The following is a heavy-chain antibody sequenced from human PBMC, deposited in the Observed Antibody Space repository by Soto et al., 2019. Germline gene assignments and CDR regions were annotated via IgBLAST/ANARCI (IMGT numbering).Heavy chain of an antibody. D-gene: IGHD3-10*01. CDR1: GFTFSNAW. CDR3: TTVVTMVRGVPNWFDP. J-gene: IGHJ5*02. CDR2: IKSKTDGGTT. Sequence: GGSLRLSCAASGFTFSNAWMSWVRQAPGKGLEWVGRIKSKTDGGTTDYAAPVKGRFTISRDDSKNTLYLQMNSLKTEDTAVYYCTTVVTMVRGVPNWFDPWGQGTLVTVSS. V-gene: IGHV3-15*01.